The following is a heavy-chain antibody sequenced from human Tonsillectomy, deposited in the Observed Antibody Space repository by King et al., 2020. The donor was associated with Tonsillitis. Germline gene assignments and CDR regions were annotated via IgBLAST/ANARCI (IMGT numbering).Heavy chain of an antibody. CDR1: GGSLSGHY. D-gene: IGHD6-19*01. J-gene: IGHJ4*02. Sequence: VQLQQWGAGLLKPSETLSLTCDVYGGSLSGHYWSWIRQPPGKGLEWIGEINQSGSTNYNPSLKSRVTISVDTSKNQFSLKVSSVTAADTAVYYCARGVAAVATNWDYWGQGTLVTVSS. CDR3: ARGVAAVATNWDY. V-gene: IGHV4-34*01. CDR2: INQSGST.